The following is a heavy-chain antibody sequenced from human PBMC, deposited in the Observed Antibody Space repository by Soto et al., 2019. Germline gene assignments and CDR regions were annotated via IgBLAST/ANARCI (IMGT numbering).Heavy chain of an antibody. D-gene: IGHD3-22*01. J-gene: IGHJ4*02. CDR2: ISSSGSTK. CDR1: GFTFSDYY. Sequence: GGSLRLSCAASGFTFSDYYMSWIRQAPGKGLEWVSYISSSGSTKYYADSVKGRFTISRTNAKNSLYLQMNSLRAEDTAVYYCARDWGHYYDSSGYHVDYFDYWGQGTLVTVSS. V-gene: IGHV3-11*04. CDR3: ARDWGHYYDSSGYHVDYFDY.